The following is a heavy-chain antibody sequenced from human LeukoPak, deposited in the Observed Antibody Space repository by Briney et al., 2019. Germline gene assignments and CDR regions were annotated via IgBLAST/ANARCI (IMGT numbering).Heavy chain of an antibody. J-gene: IGHJ4*02. D-gene: IGHD4-17*01. CDR3: ARGGSGYGDYDPFDY. Sequence: GGSLRLSCAASGFTVSSNYMHWVRQAPGKGLEWVSVIYSGGRTYYAESVKGRFTISRDNSKNTLYLQMNSLRAEDTAVYYCARGGSGYGDYDPFDYWGQGTLVTVSS. CDR2: IYSGGRT. CDR1: GFTVSSNY. V-gene: IGHV3-66*02.